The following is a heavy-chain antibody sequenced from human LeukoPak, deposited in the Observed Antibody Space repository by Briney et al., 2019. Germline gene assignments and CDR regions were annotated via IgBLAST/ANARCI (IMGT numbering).Heavy chain of an antibody. V-gene: IGHV1-2*02. CDR1: GYTFTGYY. CDR3: ATGDVVVVAAAIDY. CDR2: INPNSGGT. D-gene: IGHD2-15*01. J-gene: IGHJ4*02. Sequence: ASVKVSCKASGYTFTGYYMHWVRQAPGQGLEWMGWINPNSGGTNYAQKFQGRVTMTRDTSISTAYMELSRLRSGDTAVYYCATGDVVVVAAAIDYWGQGTLVTVSS.